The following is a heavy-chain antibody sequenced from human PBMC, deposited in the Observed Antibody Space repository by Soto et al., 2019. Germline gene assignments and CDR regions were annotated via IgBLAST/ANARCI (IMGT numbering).Heavy chain of an antibody. CDR3: ARSPAYWNDDLVYYYYYYMDV. D-gene: IGHD1-1*01. Sequence: QVQLQESGPGLVKPSGTLSLTCAVSSGSISSSNWWSWVRQPPGKGLEWIGEIYHSGSTNYNPSLKSRVTISVDKSKNQFSLKLSSVTAADTAVYYCARSPAYWNDDLVYYYYYYMDVWGKGTTVTVSS. V-gene: IGHV4-4*02. CDR1: SGSISSSNW. CDR2: IYHSGST. J-gene: IGHJ6*03.